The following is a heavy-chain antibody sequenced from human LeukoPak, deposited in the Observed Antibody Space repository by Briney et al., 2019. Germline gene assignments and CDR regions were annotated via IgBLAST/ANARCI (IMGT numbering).Heavy chain of an antibody. V-gene: IGHV4-34*01. D-gene: IGHD6-13*01. J-gene: IGHJ5*02. Sequence: SETLSLTCAVYGGSFSGYYWSWIRQPPGKGLEWIGEINHSGSTNYNPSLKSRVTISVDTSKNQFSLKLSSVTAADTAVYYCAREGYSSSWYVRWFDPWGQGTLVTVSS. CDR3: AREGYSSSWYVRWFDP. CDR1: GGSFSGYY. CDR2: INHSGST.